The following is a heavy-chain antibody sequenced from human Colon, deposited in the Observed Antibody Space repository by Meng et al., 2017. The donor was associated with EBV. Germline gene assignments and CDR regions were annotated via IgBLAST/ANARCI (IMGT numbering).Heavy chain of an antibody. CDR3: ARVSSGWDYFDY. J-gene: IGHJ4*02. CDR2: IYYSGST. D-gene: IGHD6-19*01. V-gene: IGHV4-31*03. Sequence: VQLRGPGPGVVKPSQPRSPTCTVSGGSVSSGCYYWTWIRQHPGKGLEWFGHIYYSGSTFYNPSLKRRVIISIDTSKNQFSLNLRSVTAADTAVYYCARVSSGWDYFDYWGQGTLVTVSS. CDR1: GGSVSSGCYY.